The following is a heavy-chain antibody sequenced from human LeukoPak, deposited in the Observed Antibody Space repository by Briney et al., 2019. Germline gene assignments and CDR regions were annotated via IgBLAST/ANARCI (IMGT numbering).Heavy chain of an antibody. CDR2: IWFDGSNK. V-gene: IGHV3-33*06. CDR3: AKAGYCSSTSCYKDDFDY. D-gene: IGHD2-2*02. J-gene: IGHJ4*02. CDR1: GFTFSSFG. Sequence: GRSLRLSCAASGFTFSSFGMHWVRQAPGKGLEWVAIIWFDGSNKYYADSVKGRFTISRDNSKNTLYLQMNSLRAEDTAVYYCAKAGYCSSTSCYKDDFDYWGQGTLVTVSS.